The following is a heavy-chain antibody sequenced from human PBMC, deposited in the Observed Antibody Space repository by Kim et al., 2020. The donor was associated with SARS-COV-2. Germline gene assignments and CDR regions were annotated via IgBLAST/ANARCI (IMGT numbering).Heavy chain of an antibody. CDR3: ARGWSCYDSSGYSLDY. D-gene: IGHD3-22*01. Sequence: ASVKVSCKASGYTFTSYAIHWVRQAPGQRLEWMGGINAGNGTTNYAQKFQGRVTITTDTSASTAYMELSSLRSEDTAVYYCARGWSCYDSSGYSLDYWGQGTLVTVSS. CDR1: GYTFTSYA. V-gene: IGHV1-3*01. J-gene: IGHJ4*02. CDR2: INAGNGTT.